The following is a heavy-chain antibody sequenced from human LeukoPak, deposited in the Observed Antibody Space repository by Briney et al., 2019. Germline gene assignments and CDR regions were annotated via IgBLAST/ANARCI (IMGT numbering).Heavy chain of an antibody. V-gene: IGHV3-23*01. CDR3: AKDISDNRPRAGFEY. CDR1: GFTFGNYA. D-gene: IGHD1-14*01. CDR2: IDNSGDRT. Sequence: GGSLRLSCAASGFTFGNYAMSWVRQAPGKGLEWVSAIDNSGDRTFYAASVKGRFTISRDNSKNTLYLQMNSLRAEDTAVYYCAKDISDNRPRAGFEYWGQGTLVTVSS. J-gene: IGHJ4*02.